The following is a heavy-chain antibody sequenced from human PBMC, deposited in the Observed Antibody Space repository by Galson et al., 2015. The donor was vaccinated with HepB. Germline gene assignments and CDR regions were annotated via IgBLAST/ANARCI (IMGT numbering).Heavy chain of an antibody. CDR2: IVVCSGNT. CDR1: GFTFTRSA. CDR3: AAETGESYNVFDP. V-gene: IGHV1-58*01. D-gene: IGHD3-16*01. Sequence: SVKVSYKASGFTFTRSAVQWVRQARGQRLEWIGLIVVCSGNTNYAQNFQDRVTITRDMSTSTAYMELSSLRSEDTAVYYCAAETGESYNVFDPWGQGTLVTVSS. J-gene: IGHJ5*02.